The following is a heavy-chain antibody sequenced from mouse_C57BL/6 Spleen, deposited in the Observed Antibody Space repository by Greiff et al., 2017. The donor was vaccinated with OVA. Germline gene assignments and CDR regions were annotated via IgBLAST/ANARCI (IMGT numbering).Heavy chain of an antibody. CDR3: AYSTSRYFDV. CDR2: IYPGSGST. D-gene: IGHD2-5*01. J-gene: IGHJ1*03. V-gene: IGHV1-55*01. Sequence: QVQLKQPGAELVKPGASVKMSCKASGYTFTSYWITWVKQRPGQGLEWIGDIYPGSGSTNYNEKFKSKATLTVDTSSSTAYMQLSSLTSEDSAVYYCAYSTSRYFDVWGTGTTVTVSS. CDR1: GYTFTSYW.